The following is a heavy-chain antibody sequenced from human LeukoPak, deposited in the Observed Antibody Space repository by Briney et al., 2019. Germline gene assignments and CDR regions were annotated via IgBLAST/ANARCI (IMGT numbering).Heavy chain of an antibody. J-gene: IGHJ6*02. Sequence: SETLSLTCTVSGGSISSYHWSWIRQPPGKGLEWIGYIYYSGSTNYNPSLKSRVTISVDTSKNQFSLKLSSVTAADTAVYFCARHVDTVAYGMDVWGQGTTVTVSS. CDR1: GGSISSYH. D-gene: IGHD5-18*01. CDR3: ARHVDTVAYGMDV. CDR2: IYYSGST. V-gene: IGHV4-59*01.